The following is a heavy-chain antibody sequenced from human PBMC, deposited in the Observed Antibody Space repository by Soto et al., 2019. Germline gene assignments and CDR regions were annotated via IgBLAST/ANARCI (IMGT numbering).Heavy chain of an antibody. CDR3: AKDDDTSSHYSLLDF. J-gene: IGHJ4*02. V-gene: IGHV3-33*06. Sequence: SLILSCASSGFTFSHYNIHWVRQAPGKGLEWVAVTWSGGRGEYYADSVRGRFTISRDNSKTTVYLQMNSLRVEDTAVYYCAKDDDTSSHYSLLDFRGPVTLVTLSP. D-gene: IGHD3-22*01. CDR1: GFTFSHYN. CDR2: TWSGGRGE.